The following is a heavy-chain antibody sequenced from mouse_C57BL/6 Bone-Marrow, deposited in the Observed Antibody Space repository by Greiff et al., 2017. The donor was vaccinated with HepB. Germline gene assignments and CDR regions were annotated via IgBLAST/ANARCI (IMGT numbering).Heavy chain of an antibody. J-gene: IGHJ2*01. CDR2: ILPGRGST. D-gene: IGHD1-1*01. Sequence: VQLQQSRAELMKPGASAKLSCMATGYTFTGYWIEGVKQRPGHGLEWIGEILPGRGSTNYNEKFKGKATFTANTSSNTAYMQLSSLTTEDPTIYYCAKESSRFDYSGQGTALTVSS. CDR3: AKESSRFDY. CDR1: GYTFTGYW. V-gene: IGHV1-9*01.